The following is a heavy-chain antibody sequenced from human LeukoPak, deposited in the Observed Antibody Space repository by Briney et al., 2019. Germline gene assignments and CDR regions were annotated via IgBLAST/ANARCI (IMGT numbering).Heavy chain of an antibody. D-gene: IGHD3-22*01. Sequence: GGSPRLSCAASGFSFSSYEMNWVRQAPGKGLEWVSYISSSGSTINYADSVKGRFTISRDNAKNSLYLQMNSLRAEDTAVYYCARDYYRYDYWGQGTLVTVSS. CDR1: GFSFSSYE. CDR3: ARDYYRYDY. CDR2: ISSSGSTI. J-gene: IGHJ4*02. V-gene: IGHV3-48*03.